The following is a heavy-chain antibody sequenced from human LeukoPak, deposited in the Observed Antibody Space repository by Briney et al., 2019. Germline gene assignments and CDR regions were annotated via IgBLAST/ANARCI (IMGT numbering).Heavy chain of an antibody. Sequence: PGGSLRLSCAASGFTFSSYAMHWVRQAPGKGLEWVAVISYDGSNKYYADSVKGRFTISRDNSKNTLYLQMNSLRAEDTAVYYCARAEMVRGVLDYWGQGTLVTVPS. D-gene: IGHD3-10*01. CDR3: ARAEMVRGVLDY. CDR2: ISYDGSNK. J-gene: IGHJ4*02. V-gene: IGHV3-30-3*01. CDR1: GFTFSSYA.